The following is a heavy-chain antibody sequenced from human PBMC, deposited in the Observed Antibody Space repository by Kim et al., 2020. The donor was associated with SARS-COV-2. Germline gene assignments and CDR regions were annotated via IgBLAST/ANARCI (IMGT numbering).Heavy chain of an antibody. Sequence: YSPSFQGQVTTSADKSISTAYLQWSSLKASDTAMYYCARRSVYYGSGIDYWGQGTLVTVSS. J-gene: IGHJ4*02. V-gene: IGHV5-51*01. CDR3: ARRSVYYGSGIDY. D-gene: IGHD3-10*01.